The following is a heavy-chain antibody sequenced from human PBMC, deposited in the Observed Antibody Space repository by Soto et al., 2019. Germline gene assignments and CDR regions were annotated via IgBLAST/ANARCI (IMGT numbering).Heavy chain of an antibody. CDR3: ARDGGGFGELLLNSYDAFDL. V-gene: IGHV3-30*04. Sequence: QEQLVESGGGVVQPGTSLRLSCTASGFSFSTYAMYWVRQAPGKGLEWVAIISYDGSNDQYADSVKGRFTVARDNSKNTLYLQMHSLTAEHTAVYYCARDGGGFGELLLNSYDAFDLWGQGKLVTVSS. J-gene: IGHJ3*01. CDR2: ISYDGSND. D-gene: IGHD3-10*01. CDR1: GFSFSTYA.